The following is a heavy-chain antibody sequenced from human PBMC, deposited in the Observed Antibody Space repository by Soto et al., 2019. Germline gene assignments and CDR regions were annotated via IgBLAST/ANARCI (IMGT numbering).Heavy chain of an antibody. CDR1: GGSFSGYY. Sequence: SETLSLTCAVYGGSFSGYYWSWIRQPPGKGLEWIGEINHSGSTNYNPSLKSRVTISVDTSKNKFSLKLSSVTAADTAVYYCARNGARFLVSNYYYYSGMDVGGQGTTVTVS. D-gene: IGHD3-3*01. CDR3: ARNGARFLVSNYYYYSGMDV. V-gene: IGHV4-34*01. J-gene: IGHJ6*02. CDR2: INHSGST.